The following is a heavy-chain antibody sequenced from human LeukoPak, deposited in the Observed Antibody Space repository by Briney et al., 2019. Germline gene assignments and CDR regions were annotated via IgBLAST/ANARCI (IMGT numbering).Heavy chain of an antibody. V-gene: IGHV3-48*01. D-gene: IGHD3-3*02. CDR1: GFTFSYYG. J-gene: IGHJ3*02. CDR2: ISSSSSTI. Sequence: PGGSLRLSCAASGFTFSYYGMSWVRQAPGKGLEWVSYISSSSSTIYYADSVKGRFTISRDNSKNTLYLQMNSLRAEDTAVYYCAREDIRSDAFDIWGQGTMVTVSS. CDR3: AREDIRSDAFDI.